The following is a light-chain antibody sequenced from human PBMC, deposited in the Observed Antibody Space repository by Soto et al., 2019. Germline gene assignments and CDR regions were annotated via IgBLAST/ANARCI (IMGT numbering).Light chain of an antibody. CDR1: QSINTY. V-gene: IGKV1-39*01. J-gene: IGKJ1*01. CDR3: QQNYITPWT. CDR2: AAS. Sequence: DIPMTQSPSSLSASVGDSVTITCRASQSINTYLNWYQQKPGKVPKLLIYAASSLPGGVPSRFSGSGSGTEFTLTIGSLQPEDFVSYYCQQNYITPWTFGQGTTVDIK.